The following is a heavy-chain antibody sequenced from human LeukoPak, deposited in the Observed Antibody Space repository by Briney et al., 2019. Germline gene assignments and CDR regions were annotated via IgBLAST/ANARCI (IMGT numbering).Heavy chain of an antibody. CDR2: INTNTGNP. CDR3: ASEYSSVAFDI. D-gene: IGHD6-19*01. J-gene: IGHJ3*02. V-gene: IGHV7-4-1*02. Sequence: ASVRVSCKASGYTFTGYYMHWVRQAPGQGLEWMGWINTNTGNPTYAQGFTGRFVFSLDTSVSTAYLQISSLKAEDTAVYYCASEYSSVAFDIWGQGTMVTVSS. CDR1: GYTFTGYY.